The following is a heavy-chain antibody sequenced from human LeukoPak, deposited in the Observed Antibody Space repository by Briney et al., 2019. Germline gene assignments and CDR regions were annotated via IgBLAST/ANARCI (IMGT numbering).Heavy chain of an antibody. D-gene: IGHD5-18*01. CDR3: ARGSYSYGLSFDY. V-gene: IGHV3-33*01. CDR2: IWYDGSNK. J-gene: IGHJ4*02. Sequence: GGSLRLSCVASGFTFSSYGMHWVRHAPGKGLEWVAVIWYDGSNKYYADSVKGRFTISRDNSKNTLYLQMNSLRAEDTAVYYCARGSYSYGLSFDYWGQGTLVTVSS. CDR1: GFTFSSYG.